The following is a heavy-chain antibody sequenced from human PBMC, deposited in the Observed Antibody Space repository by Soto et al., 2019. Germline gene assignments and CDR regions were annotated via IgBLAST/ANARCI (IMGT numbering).Heavy chain of an antibody. CDR1: GYTFTSYG. V-gene: IGHV1-18*01. D-gene: IGHD4-17*01. J-gene: IGHJ3*02. CDR2: ISAYNGNT. CDR3: ARDQERWITVTTCGI. Sequence: GASVKVSCKASGYTFTSYGISWVRQAPGQGLEWMGLISAYNGNTNYAQKLQGRVTMTTDTSTSTAYMELRSLRSDDTAVYYCARDQERWITVTTCGIWGQGTMVTVSS.